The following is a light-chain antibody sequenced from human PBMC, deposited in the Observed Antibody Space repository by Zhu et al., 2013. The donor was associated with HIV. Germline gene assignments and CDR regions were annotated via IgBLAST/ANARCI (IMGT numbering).Light chain of an antibody. Sequence: EIVLTQSPGTLSLSPGERATLSCRASQSVSSNYLAWYQQKPGQAPRLLIYGASSRATGIPDRFSGSGSGTDFTLTLSRLEPEDFGMYFCQRFGSSYTWTFGQGTNVEIK. CDR3: QRFGSSYTWT. J-gene: IGKJ1*01. V-gene: IGKV3-20*01. CDR1: QSVSSNY. CDR2: GAS.